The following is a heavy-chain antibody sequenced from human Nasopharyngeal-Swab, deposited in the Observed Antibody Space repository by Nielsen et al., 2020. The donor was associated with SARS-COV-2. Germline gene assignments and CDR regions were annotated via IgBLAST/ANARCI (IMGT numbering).Heavy chain of an antibody. Sequence: GGSLRLSCAASGSTFSSYSMNWVRQAPGKGLEWVSSISSSSSYIYYADSVKGRFTISRDNAKNSLYLQMNSLRAEDTAVYYCARHLPLRFLEWLFPDYFDYWGQGTLVTVSS. V-gene: IGHV3-21*01. CDR1: GSTFSSYS. J-gene: IGHJ4*02. D-gene: IGHD3-3*01. CDR2: ISSSSSYI. CDR3: ARHLPLRFLEWLFPDYFDY.